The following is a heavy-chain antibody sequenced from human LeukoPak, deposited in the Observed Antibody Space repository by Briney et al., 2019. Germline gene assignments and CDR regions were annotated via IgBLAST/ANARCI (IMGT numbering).Heavy chain of an antibody. CDR2: IYYFGTT. V-gene: IGHV4-39*07. J-gene: IGHJ4*02. CDR1: GGSIIDSSYY. Sequence: PSETLSLTCTVSGGSIIDSSYYWGWIRQPPGKGLEWIGNIYYFGTTLHNPSLKSRVTMSVDTSKNQFSLKLSSVTAADMAVYYCARDSHAWYGQYYFDFWGQGALVTVSS. D-gene: IGHD6-13*01. CDR3: ARDSHAWYGQYYFDF.